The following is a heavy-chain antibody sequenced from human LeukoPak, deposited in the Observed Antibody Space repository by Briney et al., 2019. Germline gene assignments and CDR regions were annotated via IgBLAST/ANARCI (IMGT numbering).Heavy chain of an antibody. CDR3: ARGQEMATILAAFDI. D-gene: IGHD5-24*01. CDR1: GGTFSSYA. V-gene: IGHV1-69*04. J-gene: IGHJ3*02. CDR2: IIPILGIA. Sequence: ASVKVSCMASGGTFSSYAISWVRQAPGQGLEWMGRIIPILGIANYAQKFQGRVTITADKSTSTAYMELSSLRSEDTAVYYCARGQEMATILAAFDIWGQGTAVTVSS.